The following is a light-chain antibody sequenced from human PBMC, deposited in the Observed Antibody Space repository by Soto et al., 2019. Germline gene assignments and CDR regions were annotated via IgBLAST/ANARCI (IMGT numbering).Light chain of an antibody. CDR1: QSVSSNY. Sequence: ENELKQSPGTLSLSTGERATLSWRDSQSVSSNYLVWYQQKPGQAPRLLIYGASSRATGIPDRFSGSGSGTDFTLTISSLEPEDVPVYYCQQYGSSLITFGQGTLLEIK. V-gene: IGKV3-20*01. CDR2: GAS. CDR3: QQYGSSLIT. J-gene: IGKJ5*01.